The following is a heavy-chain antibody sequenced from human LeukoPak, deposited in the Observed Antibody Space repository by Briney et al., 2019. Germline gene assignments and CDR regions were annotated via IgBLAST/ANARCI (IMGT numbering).Heavy chain of an antibody. V-gene: IGHV4-59*08. D-gene: IGHD3-3*01. CDR1: GGSISSYY. CDR3: ARLLFVSTLLFDY. J-gene: IGHJ4*02. Sequence: SETLSLTCTVSGGSISSYYWSWIRQPPGKGLEWIGYIYYSGSTNYNPSLKSRVTISVDTSKNQFSLKLSSVTAADTAVYYCARLLFVSTLLFDYWGRGTLVTVSS. CDR2: IYYSGST.